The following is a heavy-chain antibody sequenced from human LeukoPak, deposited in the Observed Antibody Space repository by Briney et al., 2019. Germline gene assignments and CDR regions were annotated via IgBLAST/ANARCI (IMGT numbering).Heavy chain of an antibody. CDR1: GYTFTSYA. CDR3: ARDPGDRAFDI. Sequence: ASVKVSCKASGYTFTSYAMHWVRQAPGQRLEWMGWFNAGNGNTKYSQKFQGRVTITRDTSASTAYMELSSLRSEDTAVYYCARDPGDRAFDIWGQGTMVTVSS. D-gene: IGHD2-21*01. V-gene: IGHV1-3*01. CDR2: FNAGNGNT. J-gene: IGHJ3*02.